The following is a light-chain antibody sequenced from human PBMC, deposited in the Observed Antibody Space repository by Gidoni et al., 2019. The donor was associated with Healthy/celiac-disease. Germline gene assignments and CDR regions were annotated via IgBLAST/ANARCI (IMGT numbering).Light chain of an antibody. CDR2: DAS. CDR1: QSVSSY. Sequence: EIVLTHSPATLSLSPVESATLPCRASQSVSSYLAWYQQKPGQASRLLIYDASNRPTGIPARFSGSGSGTDFTLTISSLEPEDFAVYYCQQRSNWPPRAFGQGTKVEIK. V-gene: IGKV3-11*01. J-gene: IGKJ1*01. CDR3: QQRSNWPPRA.